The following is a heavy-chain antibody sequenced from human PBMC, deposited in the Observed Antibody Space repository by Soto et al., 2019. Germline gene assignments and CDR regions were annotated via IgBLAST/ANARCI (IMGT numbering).Heavy chain of an antibody. V-gene: IGHV1-18*04. D-gene: IGHD6-13*01. Sequence: ASVKVSCKASGYTFTSYGLSWVRQAPGQGLEWMGWISAYNGNTNDAQKLQGRVTMTTDTSTSTAYMELRSLRSDDTAVYYCARGKQLARLDAFGIGGQGTSVTVSS. J-gene: IGHJ3*02. CDR3: ARGKQLARLDAFGI. CDR1: GYTFTSYG. CDR2: ISAYNGNT.